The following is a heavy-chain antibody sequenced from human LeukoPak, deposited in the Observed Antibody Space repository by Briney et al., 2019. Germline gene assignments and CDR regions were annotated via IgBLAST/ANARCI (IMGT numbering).Heavy chain of an antibody. Sequence: GGSLRLSCAASGFTFSSYAMSWVRQAPGKGLEWVSAISGSGGSTYYADSVKGRFTISRDNSKNTLYLQMDSLRAEDTAVYYCAKDRIVVVPAAINWFDPWGQGTLVTVSS. CDR3: AKDRIVVVPAAINWFDP. V-gene: IGHV3-23*01. D-gene: IGHD2-2*01. CDR1: GFTFSSYA. CDR2: ISGSGGST. J-gene: IGHJ5*02.